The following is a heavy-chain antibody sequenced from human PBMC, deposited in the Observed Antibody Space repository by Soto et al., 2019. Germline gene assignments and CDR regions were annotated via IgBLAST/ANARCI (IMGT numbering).Heavy chain of an antibody. J-gene: IGHJ3*02. CDR2: ISGSGGST. V-gene: IGHV3-23*01. CDR3: AKTMYSSGWPAYDAFDI. Sequence: GESLKISCAASGFTFSSYAMSWVRQAPGKGLEWVSAISGSGGSTYYADSVKGRFTISRDNSKNTLYLQMNSLRAEDTAVYYCAKTMYSSGWPAYDAFDIWGQGTMVTVS. D-gene: IGHD6-19*01. CDR1: GFTFSSYA.